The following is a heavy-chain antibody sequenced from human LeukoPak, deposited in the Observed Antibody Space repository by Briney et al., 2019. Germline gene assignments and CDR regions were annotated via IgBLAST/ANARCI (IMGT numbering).Heavy chain of an antibody. J-gene: IGHJ3*02. Sequence: SETLSLTCAVYGGSLSGYYWSWIRQPPGKGLEWIGEINHSGSTNYNPSLKSRVTISVDTSKNQLSLKLSSVTAADTAVYYCARWHYYGSGSYYKHAFDIWGQGTMVTVSS. CDR3: ARWHYYGSGSYYKHAFDI. CDR1: GGSLSGYY. V-gene: IGHV4-34*01. CDR2: INHSGST. D-gene: IGHD3-10*01.